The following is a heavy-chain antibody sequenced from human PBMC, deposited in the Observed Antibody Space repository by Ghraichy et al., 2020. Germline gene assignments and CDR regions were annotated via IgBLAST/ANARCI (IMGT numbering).Heavy chain of an antibody. J-gene: IGHJ4*02. Sequence: GSLRLSCAASGFTFSSYAMSWVRQAPGKGLEWVSAISGSGGSTYYADSVKGRFTISRDNSKNTLYLQMNSLRAEDTAVYYCAKAALIVGATEYYFDYWGQGTLVTVSS. CDR2: ISGSGGST. CDR1: GFTFSSYA. CDR3: AKAALIVGATEYYFDY. V-gene: IGHV3-23*01. D-gene: IGHD1-26*01.